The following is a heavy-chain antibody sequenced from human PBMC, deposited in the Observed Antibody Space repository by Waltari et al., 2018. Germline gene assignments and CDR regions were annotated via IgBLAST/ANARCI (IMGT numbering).Heavy chain of an antibody. Sequence: QLQLQESGPGLVKPSATLSRSCSVSGGSISTKSPFWGWIRQPPGRGLQWIGTISNTEATYYSPSLKSRVTLSRDTSKNQLSLKLGSVTAADTAMYYCATYIGASVGTAAFDVWGQGTMVTVS. J-gene: IGHJ3*01. CDR3: ATYIGASVGTAAFDV. CDR1: GGSISTKSPF. V-gene: IGHV4-39*01. CDR2: ISNTEAT. D-gene: IGHD5-12*01.